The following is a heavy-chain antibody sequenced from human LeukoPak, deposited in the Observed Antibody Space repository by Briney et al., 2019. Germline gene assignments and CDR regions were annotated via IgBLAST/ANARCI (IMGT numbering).Heavy chain of an antibody. V-gene: IGHV3-30*02. CDR3: AKTLRQWLVRHYFDY. CDR1: GFTFNRYA. Sequence: GGSLRLSCAASGFTFNRYAMHWVRQAPGKGLEWVAFIRYDGSDKYYADSVKGRFTISRDNSKNTLYLQMNSLRAEDTAVYYCAKTLRQWLVRHYFDYWGQGTLVTVSS. J-gene: IGHJ4*02. CDR2: IRYDGSDK. D-gene: IGHD6-19*01.